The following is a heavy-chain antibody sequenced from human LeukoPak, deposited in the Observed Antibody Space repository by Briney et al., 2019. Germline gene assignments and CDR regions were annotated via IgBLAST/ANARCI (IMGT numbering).Heavy chain of an antibody. CDR3: ARAWKDTAMVVFH. Sequence: ASVKVSCKASGYTFTSYYMHWVRQAPGQGLEWMGIINPSGGSTSYAQKFQGRVTVTRDTSTSTVYMELSSLRSEDTAVYYCARAWKDTAMVVFHWGQGTLVTVSS. V-gene: IGHV1-46*01. J-gene: IGHJ4*02. D-gene: IGHD5-18*01. CDR2: INPSGGST. CDR1: GYTFTSYY.